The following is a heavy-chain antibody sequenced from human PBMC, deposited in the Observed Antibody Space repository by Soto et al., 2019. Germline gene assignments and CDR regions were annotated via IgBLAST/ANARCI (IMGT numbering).Heavy chain of an antibody. CDR2: IYYSGST. CDR3: ARARPPRAHFDY. CDR1: GGSISSYY. V-gene: IGHV4-59*01. Sequence: SETLSLTCTVSGGSISSYYWSWIRQPPGKGLEWIGYIYYSGSTNYNPSLKSRVTISVDTSKNQFSLKLSSVTAADTAVYYCARARPPRAHFDYWGQGTLVTVSS. J-gene: IGHJ4*02.